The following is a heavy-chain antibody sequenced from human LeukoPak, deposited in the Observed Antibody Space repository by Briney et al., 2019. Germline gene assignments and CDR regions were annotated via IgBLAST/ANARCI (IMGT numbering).Heavy chain of an antibody. CDR1: GYTFTSYG. J-gene: IGHJ4*02. Sequence: SAVKVSCKASGYTFTSYGISWLRQAPGQGLEWMGWISAYNGNTNYAQKLQGRVTMTTDTSTSTAYMELRSLRSDDTAVYYCARAGWLMVYATIDYWGQGTLVTVSS. V-gene: IGHV1-18*01. CDR3: ARAGWLMVYATIDY. D-gene: IGHD2-8*01. CDR2: ISAYNGNT.